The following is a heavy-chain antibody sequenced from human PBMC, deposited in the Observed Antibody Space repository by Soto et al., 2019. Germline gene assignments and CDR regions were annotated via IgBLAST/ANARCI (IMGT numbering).Heavy chain of an antibody. CDR1: GGTFSSYA. D-gene: IGHD3-3*01. Sequence: GASVKVSCKASGGTFSSYAISWVRQAPGQGLEWMGGIIPIFGTANYAQKFQGRVTITADESTSAAYMELSSLRSEDTAVYYCARSQNFWSGYYVWGQGTLVTAPQ. J-gene: IGHJ4*02. V-gene: IGHV1-69*13. CDR3: ARSQNFWSGYYV. CDR2: IIPIFGTA.